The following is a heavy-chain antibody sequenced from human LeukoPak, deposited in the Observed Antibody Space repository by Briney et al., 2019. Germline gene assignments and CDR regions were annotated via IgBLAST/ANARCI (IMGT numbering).Heavy chain of an antibody. CDR1: GVSISGYY. V-gene: IGHV4-59*08. J-gene: IGHJ4*02. Sequence: PSETLSLICTVSGVSISGYYWSWIRQPPGKGLEWIGYIYHNGGTNYNPSLQSRLTISVDTSKNQFSLKLSSVTAADTAVYYCARRLLAVAGGRYFDYWGQGTQVTVSS. CDR3: ARRLLAVAGGRYFDY. D-gene: IGHD6-19*01. CDR2: IYHNGGT.